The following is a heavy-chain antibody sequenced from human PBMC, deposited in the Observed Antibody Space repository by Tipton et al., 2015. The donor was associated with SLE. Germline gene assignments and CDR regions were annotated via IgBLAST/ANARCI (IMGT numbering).Heavy chain of an antibody. CDR3: ARLGYDFWSGYYSPGCFDY. J-gene: IGHJ4*02. Sequence: TLSLTCSVYGGSFSGYYWTWIRQPPGKGLEWIGSIYYSGSTYYNPSLKSRVTISVDTSKNQFSLKLSSVTAADTAVYYCARLGYDFWSGYYSPGCFDYWGQGTLVTVSS. D-gene: IGHD3-3*01. V-gene: IGHV4-34*01. CDR2: IYYSGST. CDR1: GGSFSGYY.